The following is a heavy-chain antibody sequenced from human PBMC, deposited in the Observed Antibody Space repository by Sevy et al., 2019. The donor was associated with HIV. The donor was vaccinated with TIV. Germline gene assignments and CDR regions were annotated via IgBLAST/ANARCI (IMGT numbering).Heavy chain of an antibody. V-gene: IGHV1-69*13. Sequence: ASVKVSCKASGGTFSSYAISWVRQAPGQGLEWMGGIIPIFGTANYAQKFQGRVTITADESTRTAYMELGSLRSEDTAVYYCARDRVVVPAAPNWFDPWGQEPWSPSPQ. CDR2: IIPIFGTA. CDR3: ARDRVVVPAAPNWFDP. D-gene: IGHD2-2*01. J-gene: IGHJ5*02. CDR1: GGTFSSYA.